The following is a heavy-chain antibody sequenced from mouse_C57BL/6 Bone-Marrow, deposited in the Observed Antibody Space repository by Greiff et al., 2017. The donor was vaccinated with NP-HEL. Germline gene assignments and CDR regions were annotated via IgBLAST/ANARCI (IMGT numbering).Heavy chain of an antibody. J-gene: IGHJ2*01. CDR3: ARSGYYASYFDY. D-gene: IGHD1-1*01. CDR2: INPSNGGT. V-gene: IGHV1-53*01. Sequence: QVHVKQPGTELVKPGASVKLSCKASGYTFTSYWMHWVKQRPGQGLEWIGNINPSNGGTNYNEKFKSKATLTVDKSSSTAYMQLSSLTSEDSAVYYCARSGYYASYFDYWGQGTTLTVSS. CDR1: GYTFTSYW.